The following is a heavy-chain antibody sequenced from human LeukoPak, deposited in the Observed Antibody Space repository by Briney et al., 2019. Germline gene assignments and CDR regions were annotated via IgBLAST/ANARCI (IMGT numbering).Heavy chain of an antibody. CDR2: ISSSSTYI. Sequence: SGGSLRLSCAASEFSVGSNYMTWVRQAPGKGLEWVSSISSSSTYIYYADSMKGRFTISRDNAKNSLYLQMDSLRAEDTAVYYCARDLSVGAKPDLGFDYWGQGSLVTVSS. D-gene: IGHD1-26*01. J-gene: IGHJ4*02. CDR1: EFSVGSNY. V-gene: IGHV3-21*01. CDR3: ARDLSVGAKPDLGFDY.